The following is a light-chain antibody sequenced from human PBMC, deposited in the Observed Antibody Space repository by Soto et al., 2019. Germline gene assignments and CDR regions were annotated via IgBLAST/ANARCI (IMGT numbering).Light chain of an antibody. J-gene: IGLJ3*02. CDR3: QVWDSSGDHVV. Sequence: SYVLTQPPSVSVAPGQTARITCGGNNIATKSVHWYQQKPGQAPVVVVYDDNDRPSGIPERFSGSNSANTATLTLTGVEAGDEADYYCQVWDSSGDHVVFGGGTQLTVL. CDR2: DDN. V-gene: IGLV3-21*02. CDR1: NIATKS.